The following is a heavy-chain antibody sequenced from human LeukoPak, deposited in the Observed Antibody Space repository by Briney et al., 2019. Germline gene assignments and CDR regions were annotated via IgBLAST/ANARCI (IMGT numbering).Heavy chain of an antibody. J-gene: IGHJ5*02. CDR2: INPNSGGT. V-gene: IGHV1-2*02. CDR3: ARRGRIAARDGWFDP. CDR1: GYTFTGYY. Sequence: ASVKVSCKASGYTFTGYYMHWVRQAPGQGLEWMGWINPNSGGTNYAQKFQGRVTMTRDTSISTAYMELSRLRSDDTAVYYCARRGRIAARDGWFDPWGQGTLVTVSS. D-gene: IGHD6-6*01.